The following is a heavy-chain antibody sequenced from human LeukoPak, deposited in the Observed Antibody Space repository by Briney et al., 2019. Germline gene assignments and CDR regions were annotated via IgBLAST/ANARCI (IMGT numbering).Heavy chain of an antibody. J-gene: IGHJ6*02. CDR1: GFAFSDSW. Sequence: GGSLRLSCAASGFAFSDSWMSWVRQAPGKGLEWVANMNQDGSEKDYVDSVKGRFTISRDNARNSLYLQMGSLRAEDTAVYYCATYTHWVAGDVWGQGTTVTVSS. V-gene: IGHV3-7*01. CDR3: ATYTHWVAGDV. CDR2: MNQDGSEK. D-gene: IGHD3-16*01.